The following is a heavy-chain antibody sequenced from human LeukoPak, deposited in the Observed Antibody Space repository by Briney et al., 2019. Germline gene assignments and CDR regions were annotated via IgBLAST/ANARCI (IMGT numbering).Heavy chain of an antibody. CDR1: CGSISSGSFY. Sequence: SQTLSLTCTVSCGSISSGSFYWSWIRQPAGKGLEWIGRIYTSGSTNYNPSLKSRVTISVDTSKNQFSLKLSSVTAADTAVYYCARGRYSNGNWFDPWGQGTLVTVSS. CDR2: IYTSGST. D-gene: IGHD6-19*01. V-gene: IGHV4-61*02. J-gene: IGHJ5*02. CDR3: ARGRYSNGNWFDP.